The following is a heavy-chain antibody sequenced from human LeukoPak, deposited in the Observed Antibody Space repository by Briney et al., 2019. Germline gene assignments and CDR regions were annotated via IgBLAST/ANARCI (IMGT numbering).Heavy chain of an antibody. CDR3: ARAPYYYGSGSYFYY. J-gene: IGHJ4*02. CDR1: GYTFTSYG. D-gene: IGHD3-10*01. CDR2: ISAYNGNT. Sequence: GASVKVSCKASGYTFTSYGISWVRQAPGQGLEWMGWISAYNGNTNYAQKLQGRVTMTTDTSTSTAYMELRSLRSDDTAVYYCARAPYYYGSGSYFYYWGQGTLVTVSS. V-gene: IGHV1-18*01.